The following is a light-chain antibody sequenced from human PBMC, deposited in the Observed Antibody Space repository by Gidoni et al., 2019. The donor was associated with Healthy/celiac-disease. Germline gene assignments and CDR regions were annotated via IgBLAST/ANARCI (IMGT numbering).Light chain of an antibody. Sequence: DIVLTQSPGTLSLSPGDRATLSCRASQSVSSSYLAWYQQKPGQAPRLLIYGASSRATGIPDRFSGSGSGTDFTLTISRLEPEDFAVYYCQQYGSSPPVPFGQGTKVEIK. CDR2: GAS. CDR1: QSVSSSY. CDR3: QQYGSSPPVP. V-gene: IGKV3-20*01. J-gene: IGKJ1*01.